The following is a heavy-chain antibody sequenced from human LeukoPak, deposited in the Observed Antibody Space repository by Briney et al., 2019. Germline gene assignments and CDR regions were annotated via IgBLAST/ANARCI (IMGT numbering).Heavy chain of an antibody. J-gene: IGHJ4*02. Sequence: KPSETLSLTCAVYGGSFSGYYWSWIRQPPGKGLEWIGEINHSGSTNYNPSLKSRVTISVDTSKNQFSLKLSSVTAADTAVYYCARGSGIAAYYFDYWGQGTLVTVSS. V-gene: IGHV4-34*01. CDR1: GGSFSGYY. CDR2: INHSGST. CDR3: ARGSGIAAYYFDY. D-gene: IGHD6-13*01.